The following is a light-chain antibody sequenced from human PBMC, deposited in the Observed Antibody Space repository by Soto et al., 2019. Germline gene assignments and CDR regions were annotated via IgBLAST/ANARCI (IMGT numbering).Light chain of an antibody. CDR2: YDS. CDR3: QVWDSSSDHVV. Sequence: SYELTQPPSVSVAPGKTARLTCGGNNIGSKSVHWYQQKPGQAPVLVIYYDSVRPSGIPERFSGSNSGNTATLTISRVEAGDEADYYCQVWDSSSDHVVFGGGTKLTVL. CDR1: NIGSKS. V-gene: IGLV3-21*04. J-gene: IGLJ2*01.